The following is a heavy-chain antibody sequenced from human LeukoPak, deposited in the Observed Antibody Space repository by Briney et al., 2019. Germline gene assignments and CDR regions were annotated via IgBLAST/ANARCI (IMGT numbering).Heavy chain of an antibody. V-gene: IGHV3-48*01. CDR2: ISSSSDII. CDR3: ARGSTSFSNFDY. Sequence: GGSLRLSCAASGFTFSRYSMTWVRQAPGKGLEWISYISSSSDIIYYADSVKGRFTISRDNAYNSLYLQMNSLRAGDTAVYYCARGSTSFSNFDYWGQGTLVTVSS. D-gene: IGHD2-2*01. J-gene: IGHJ4*02. CDR1: GFTFSRYS.